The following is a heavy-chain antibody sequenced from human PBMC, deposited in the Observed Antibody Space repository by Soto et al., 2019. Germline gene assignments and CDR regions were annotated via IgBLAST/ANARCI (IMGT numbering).Heavy chain of an antibody. Sequence: QVQLQESGPGLVKPSDTLSLTCAVSGYSISSSNWWGWIRQPPGKGLEWIGYIYYSGSTYYNPSLKSRVTMSVDTSKNQFSLKLSSVPAVDTAVYSCARNPGGYSGYDSWFDPWGQGTLVTVSS. V-gene: IGHV4-28*01. CDR1: GYSISSSNW. D-gene: IGHD5-12*01. CDR3: ARNPGGYSGYDSWFDP. J-gene: IGHJ5*02. CDR2: IYYSGST.